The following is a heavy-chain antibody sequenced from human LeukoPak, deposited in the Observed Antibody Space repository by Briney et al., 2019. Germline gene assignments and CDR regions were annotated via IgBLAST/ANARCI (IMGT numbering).Heavy chain of an antibody. CDR3: ASGAGVTDFDY. Sequence: ETLSLTRTVSGGSISSYYSSWIRQPPGKGLEWIGYIYYSGSTNYNPSLKSRVTISVDTSKNQFSLKLSSVTAADTAVYYCASGAGVTDFDYWGQGPVISVSS. D-gene: IGHD3-3*01. V-gene: IGHV4-59*01. CDR1: GGSISSYY. J-gene: IGHJ4*02. CDR2: IYYSGST.